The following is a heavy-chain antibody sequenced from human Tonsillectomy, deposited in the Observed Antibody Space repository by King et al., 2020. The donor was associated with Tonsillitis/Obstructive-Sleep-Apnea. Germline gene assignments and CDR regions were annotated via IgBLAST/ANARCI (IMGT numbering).Heavy chain of an antibody. V-gene: IGHV3-23*04. J-gene: IGHJ3*02. CDR3: ATGRDTGLVIDAFDN. CDR2: ISGSGGST. Sequence: DVKLVESGGGLVQPGGSLRLACAASGFTFSSYAMSWVRQAPGKGLEWVSAISGSGGSTYYAESVKGRITISRDNSKNTLYLQMNTLRAEDTAVYYCATGRDTGLVIDAFDNWGQGTMVTVSS. D-gene: IGHD5-18*01. CDR1: GFTFSSYA.